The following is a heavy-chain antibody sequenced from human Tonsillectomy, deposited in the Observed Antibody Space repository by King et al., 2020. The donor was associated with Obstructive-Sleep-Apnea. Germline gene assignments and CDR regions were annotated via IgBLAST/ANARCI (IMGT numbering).Heavy chain of an antibody. CDR3: ARDALAHRIILDS. D-gene: IGHD6-6*01. J-gene: IGHJ4*02. CDR2: ITASSSHI. V-gene: IGHV3-21*01. CDR1: GFSFSGYS. Sequence: VQLVESGGGLVKPGGSLRLSCVSSGFSFSGYSMNWVRQAPGEGLEWVSSITASSSHIYYADSVKGRFTISRDNSRNTLFLQMDSLRAEDTAIYYCARDALAHRIILDSWEQGTLVTVSS.